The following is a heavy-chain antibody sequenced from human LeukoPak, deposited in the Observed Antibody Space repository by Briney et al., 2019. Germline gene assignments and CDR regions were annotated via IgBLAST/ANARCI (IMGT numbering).Heavy chain of an antibody. CDR2: ISSSSSYI. V-gene: IGHV3-21*01. Sequence: GGSLRLSCAASGFTFSSYSMNWVRQAPGKGLEWVSSISSSSSYIYYADSVKGRFTISRDNAKNSLYLQMNSLSDEDTAVYYCARDERVVVVPAAAMRRGWFDPWGRGTLVTVSS. D-gene: IGHD2-2*01. CDR3: ARDERVVVVPAAAMRRGWFDP. J-gene: IGHJ5*02. CDR1: GFTFSSYS.